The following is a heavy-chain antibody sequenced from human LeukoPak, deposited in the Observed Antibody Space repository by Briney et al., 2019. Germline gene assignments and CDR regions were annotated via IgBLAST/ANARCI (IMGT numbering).Heavy chain of an antibody. Sequence: GGSLRLSCAASGFTFSSYSMYWVRQAPGKGLEWVSVIYSGGSTYYADSVKGRFTISRDNSKNTLYLQMNSLRAEDTAVYYCARDRTYESTGYFDYWGQGTLVTVSS. V-gene: IGHV3-66*02. CDR3: ARDRTYESTGYFDY. CDR1: GFTFSSYS. CDR2: IYSGGST. J-gene: IGHJ4*02. D-gene: IGHD3-22*01.